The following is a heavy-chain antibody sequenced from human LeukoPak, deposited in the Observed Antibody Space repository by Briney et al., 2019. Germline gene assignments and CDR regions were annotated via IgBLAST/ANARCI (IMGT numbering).Heavy chain of an antibody. CDR3: AKDISPSYYDSSGYTFDY. CDR1: GFTFDDYA. CDR2: ISWNSGSI. D-gene: IGHD3-22*01. V-gene: IGHV3-9*03. J-gene: IGHJ4*02. Sequence: GRSLSLSCAASGFTFDDYAMHWVRQAPGKGLEGVAGISWNSGSICYADSAKGRFTISRDNAKNSLYLQMNSLRAEDMALYYCAKDISPSYYDSSGYTFDYWGQGTLVTVSS.